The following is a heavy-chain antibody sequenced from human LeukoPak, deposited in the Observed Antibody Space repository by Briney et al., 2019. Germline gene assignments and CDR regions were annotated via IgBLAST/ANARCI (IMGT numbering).Heavy chain of an antibody. V-gene: IGHV3-23*01. CDR3: AKDVLRWAYSNPFDY. CDR2: ISGSGGST. J-gene: IGHJ4*02. CDR1: GFTFGSNA. Sequence: PRGSLRLSCAASGFTFGSNAMSWVRQAPGKGLGWVGAISGSGGSTYDAASRKGRFTISRDHSKKTLYLQMNSLRAEETAVYYWAKDVLRWAYSNPFDYWGQGTLVTVSP. D-gene: IGHD4-11*01.